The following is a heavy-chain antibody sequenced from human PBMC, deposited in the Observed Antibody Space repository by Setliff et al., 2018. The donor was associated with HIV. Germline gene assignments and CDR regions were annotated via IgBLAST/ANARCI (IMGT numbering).Heavy chain of an antibody. D-gene: IGHD6-13*01. CDR3: AAASSWDPLLDY. CDR2: INHSGST. V-gene: IGHV4-34*01. CDR1: GGSLSGYY. J-gene: IGHJ4*02. Sequence: SETLSLTCAVYGGSLSGYYWSWIRQPPGKGLEWIGEINHSGSTNYNLSLKSRVTISVDTSKNQFSLKLSSVTAADTAMYYCAAASSWDPLLDYWGQGTLVTVSS.